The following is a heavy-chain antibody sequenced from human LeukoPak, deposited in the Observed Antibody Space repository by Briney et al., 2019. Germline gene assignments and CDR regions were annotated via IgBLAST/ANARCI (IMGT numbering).Heavy chain of an antibody. CDR3: AKDWYYDFWSGYSN. J-gene: IGHJ4*02. D-gene: IGHD3-3*01. CDR1: GFTFSSYA. V-gene: IGHV3-23*01. CDR2: ISGSGGST. Sequence: GGSLRLSCAASGFTFSSYAMSWVRQAPGKGLEWVSAISGSGGSTYYAHSVKGRFTISRDNSKNTLYLQMNSLRAEDTAVYYCAKDWYYDFWSGYSNWGQGTLVTVSS.